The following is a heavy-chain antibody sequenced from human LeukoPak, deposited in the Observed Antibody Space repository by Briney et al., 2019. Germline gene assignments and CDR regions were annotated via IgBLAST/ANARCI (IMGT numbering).Heavy chain of an antibody. CDR3: AKGKTSHGAFDI. D-gene: IGHD6-6*01. CDR2: ISYDGSNK. Sequence: PGGSLRLSCAASGFTFSSYGMHWVRQAPGKGLEWVAVISYDGSNKYYADSAKGRFTISRDNSKNTLYLQMNSLRAEDTAVYYCAKGKTSHGAFDIWGQGTMVTVSS. V-gene: IGHV3-30*18. J-gene: IGHJ3*02. CDR1: GFTFSSYG.